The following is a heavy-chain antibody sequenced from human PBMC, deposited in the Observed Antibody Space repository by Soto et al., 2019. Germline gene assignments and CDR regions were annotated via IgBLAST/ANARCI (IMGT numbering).Heavy chain of an antibody. J-gene: IGHJ6*02. Sequence: ASVKVSCKASGYTFTSYGISWVRQAPGQGLEWMGWISAYNGNTNYAQKLQGRVTMTTDTSTSTAYMELRSLRSDDTAVYYCARDRPVAGDTFSCYYYYGRDGWGQGTTVTVSS. V-gene: IGHV1-18*04. CDR1: GYTFTSYG. D-gene: IGHD6-19*01. CDR3: ARDRPVAGDTFSCYYYYGRDG. CDR2: ISAYNGNT.